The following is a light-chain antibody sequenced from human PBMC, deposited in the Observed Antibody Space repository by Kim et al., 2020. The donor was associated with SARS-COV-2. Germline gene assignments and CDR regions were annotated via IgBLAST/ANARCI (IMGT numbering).Light chain of an antibody. CDR1: QSISSW. V-gene: IGKV1-5*01. Sequence: DIQMTQSPSTLSASVGDRVTITWRASQSISSWLAWYQQKPGKAPNLLMYDASSLESGVPTRFSGSGSETEFTLTISSLQPDDFATYYCQQYNSYPTFGKGTKVDIE. CDR2: DAS. CDR3: QQYNSYPT. J-gene: IGKJ1*01.